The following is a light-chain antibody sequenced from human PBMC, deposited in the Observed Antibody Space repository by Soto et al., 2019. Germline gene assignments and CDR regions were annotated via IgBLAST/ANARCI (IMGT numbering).Light chain of an antibody. V-gene: IGKV3-20*01. J-gene: IGKJ4*01. CDR3: QQCGSSPNT. CDR1: QSVSSSY. CDR2: GAS. Sequence: EIVLTQSPGTLSLSPGERATLSCRASQSVSSSYLAWYQQKPGQAPRLLIYGASSRATGIPDRFSGSGSGTAFTLTISRLEPEDFAVYYCQQCGSSPNTFGGGTKVEIK.